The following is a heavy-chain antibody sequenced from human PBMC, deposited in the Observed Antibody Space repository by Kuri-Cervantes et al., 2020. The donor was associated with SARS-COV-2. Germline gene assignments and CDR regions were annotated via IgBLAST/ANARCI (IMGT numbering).Heavy chain of an antibody. CDR2: INPNSGGT. Sequence: AVKVSCKASGYTFTGYYMHWVRQAPGQGLEWMGWINPNSGGTNYAQKFQGRVTMTRDTSISTAYMELSRLRSDDTAVYYCASTYCSSTSCYNYYYYYMDVWGKGTTVTVSS. D-gene: IGHD2-2*02. J-gene: IGHJ6*03. V-gene: IGHV1-2*02. CDR1: GYTFTGYY. CDR3: ASTYCSSTSCYNYYYYYMDV.